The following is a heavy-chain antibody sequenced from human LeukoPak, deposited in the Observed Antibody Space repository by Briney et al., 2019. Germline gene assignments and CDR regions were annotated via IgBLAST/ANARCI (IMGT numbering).Heavy chain of an antibody. CDR2: TNPNSGGT. V-gene: IGHV1-2*02. CDR3: ASLSSNYYDSSGFDY. Sequence: ASVKVSCKASGYTFTGYYMHWVRQAPGQGLEWMGWTNPNSGGTNYAQKFQGRVTMTRDTSISTAYMELSRLRSDDTAVYYCASLSSNYYDSSGFDYWGQGTLVTVSS. D-gene: IGHD3-22*01. J-gene: IGHJ4*02. CDR1: GYTFTGYY.